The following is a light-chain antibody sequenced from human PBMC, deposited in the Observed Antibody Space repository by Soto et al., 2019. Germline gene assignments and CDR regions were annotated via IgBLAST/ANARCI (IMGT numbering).Light chain of an antibody. J-gene: IGLJ2*01. CDR1: SSDVGGYNY. V-gene: IGLV2-14*01. CDR3: SSYTRSNTLPHVV. Sequence: QSVLTQPASVSGSPGQSITISCTGTSSDVGGYNYVSWYQQHPGKAPKLMIYDVSNRPSGVSNRFSGSKSGNTASLTISGLQAEDEADYYWSSYTRSNTLPHVVFGGGTKLTVL. CDR2: DVS.